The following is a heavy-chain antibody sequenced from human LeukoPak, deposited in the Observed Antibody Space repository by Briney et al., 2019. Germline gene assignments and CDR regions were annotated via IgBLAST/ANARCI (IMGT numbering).Heavy chain of an antibody. J-gene: IGHJ4*02. Sequence: GASVKVSCKASGGTFSSYAISWVRQAPGQGLEWMGGIIPIFGTANYAQKFQGRVTITADESTSTAYMELSSLRSEDTAVYYCARGGYCSGGSCYWELDYWGQGTLVTVSS. CDR2: IIPIFGTA. CDR3: ARGGYCSGGSCYWELDY. V-gene: IGHV1-69*01. D-gene: IGHD2-15*01. CDR1: GGTFSSYA.